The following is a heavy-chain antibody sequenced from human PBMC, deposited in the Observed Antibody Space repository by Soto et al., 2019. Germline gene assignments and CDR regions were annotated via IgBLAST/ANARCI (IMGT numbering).Heavy chain of an antibody. CDR2: IYYSGST. CDR1: GGSISSGGYY. Sequence: SETLSLTCPVSGGSISSGGYYCSWIRQHPGQGLEWIGYIYYSGSTSYNPSLKSRVTISVDTSKNQFSLKLSSVTAADTAVSYGASNCHDDIDGWGKVTTVTV. CDR3: ASNCHDDIDG. V-gene: IGHV4-31*03. D-gene: IGHD1-1*01. J-gene: IGHJ6*03.